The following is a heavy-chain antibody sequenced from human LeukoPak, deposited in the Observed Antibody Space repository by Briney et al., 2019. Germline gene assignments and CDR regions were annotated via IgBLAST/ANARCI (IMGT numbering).Heavy chain of an antibody. CDR3: ARVANSHYYDSSGYYYYFDY. CDR1: GFTFSNAW. D-gene: IGHD3-22*01. V-gene: IGHV3-72*01. Sequence: GGSLRLSCAASGFTFSNAWMSWVRQAPGKGLEWVGRTRNKANSYTTEYAASVKGRFTISRDDSKNSLYLQMNSLKTEDTAVYYCARVANSHYYDSSGYYYYFDYWGQGTLVTVSS. CDR2: TRNKANSYTT. J-gene: IGHJ4*02.